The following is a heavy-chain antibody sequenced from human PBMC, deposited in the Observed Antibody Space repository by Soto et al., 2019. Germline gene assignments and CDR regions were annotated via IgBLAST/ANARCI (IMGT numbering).Heavy chain of an antibody. J-gene: IGHJ5*02. CDR3: ARDGDYYDSSGYYSEPEGWFDP. V-gene: IGHV4-31*03. Sequence: QVQLQESGPGLVKPSQTLSLTCTVSGGSISSGGYYWSWIRQHPGKGLEWIGYIYYSGSTYYNPSLKSRVTISVDTSKNQFSLKLSSVTAADTAVYYCARDGDYYDSSGYYSEPEGWFDPWGQGTLVTVSS. D-gene: IGHD3-22*01. CDR2: IYYSGST. CDR1: GGSISSGGYY.